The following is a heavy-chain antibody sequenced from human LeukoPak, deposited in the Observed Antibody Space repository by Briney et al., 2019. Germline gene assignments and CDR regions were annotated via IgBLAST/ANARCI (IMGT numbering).Heavy chain of an antibody. CDR1: GFTFSSYA. D-gene: IGHD3-9*01. J-gene: IGHJ5*02. V-gene: IGHV3-23*01. CDR3: AKRYFDWLQWFDP. Sequence: GRSLRLSCAASGFTFSSYAMSWVRQAPGKGLEWVSATSGSGGTTYYADAVKGRFTISRDNSKNTLYLQMNSLRAEDTAVYYCAKRYFDWLQWFDPWGQGTLVTVSS. CDR2: TSGSGGTT.